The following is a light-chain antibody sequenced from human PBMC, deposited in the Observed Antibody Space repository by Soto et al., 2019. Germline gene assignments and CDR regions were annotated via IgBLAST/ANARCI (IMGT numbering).Light chain of an antibody. CDR1: SSDVGSYNL. Sequence: SALTQPASVSGSPGQSITISCTGTSSDVGSYNLVSWYQQHPGKAPKLMIYEGSKRPSGVSNRFSGSKSSNTASLTISGLQAEDEADYYCCSYAGSSTSPYVFGTGTKVTVL. V-gene: IGLV2-23*01. CDR2: EGS. J-gene: IGLJ1*01. CDR3: CSYAGSSTSPYV.